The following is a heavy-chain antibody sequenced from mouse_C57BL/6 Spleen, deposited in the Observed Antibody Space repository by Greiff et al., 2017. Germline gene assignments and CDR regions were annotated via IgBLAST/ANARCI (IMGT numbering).Heavy chain of an antibody. CDR2: IWSDGST. Sequence: QVHVKQSGPGLVAPSQSLSITCTVSGFSLTSYGVHWVRQPPGKGLEWLVVIWSDGSTTYYSALKSRLSISKDNSKSQVFLKMNSLQTDDTAMYYCARHGELLRYAMDYWGQGTSVTVSS. CDR1: GFSLTSYG. CDR3: ARHGELLRYAMDY. V-gene: IGHV2-6-1*01. D-gene: IGHD1-1*01. J-gene: IGHJ4*01.